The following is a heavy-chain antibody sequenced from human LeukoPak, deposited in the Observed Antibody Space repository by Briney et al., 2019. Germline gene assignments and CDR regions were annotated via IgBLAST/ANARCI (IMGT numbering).Heavy chain of an antibody. Sequence: SETLSLTCTVSGGFISNYYWHWIRQPPGKGLEWIGYIYYSGRPNYNPSLKSRVTISVDTSKNQFSLKLSSVTTADTAVYYCARTVPSGAFVYWGQGTLVTVSS. CDR3: ARTVPSGAFVY. J-gene: IGHJ4*02. V-gene: IGHV4-59*01. CDR1: GGFISNYY. CDR2: IYYSGRP. D-gene: IGHD3-10*01.